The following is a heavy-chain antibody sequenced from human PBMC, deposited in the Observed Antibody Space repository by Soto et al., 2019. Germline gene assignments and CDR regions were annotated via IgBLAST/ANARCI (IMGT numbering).Heavy chain of an antibody. CDR2: ISYDGSNK. Sequence: QVQLVESGGGVVQPGRSLRLSCAASGFTFSSYGMHWVRQAPGKGLEWVAVISYDGSNKYYADSVKGRFTISRDNSKNTLYLQMNSLRAEDTAVYYCAKGDYGDYVALGDYYYGMDVWGQGTTVTVSS. CDR3: AKGDYGDYVALGDYYYGMDV. D-gene: IGHD4-17*01. CDR1: GFTFSSYG. J-gene: IGHJ6*02. V-gene: IGHV3-30*18.